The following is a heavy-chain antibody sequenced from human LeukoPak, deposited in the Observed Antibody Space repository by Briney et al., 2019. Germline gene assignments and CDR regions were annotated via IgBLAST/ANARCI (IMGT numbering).Heavy chain of an antibody. CDR2: MNPNSGNT. V-gene: IGHV1-8*01. J-gene: IGHJ6*02. Sequence: GASVKVSCKASGYTFTSYDINWVRQATGQGLEWMGWMNPNSGNTGFAQKFQGRVTMTRNTSISTAYMELSSLRSEDTAVYYCARTTMVRGVIKYYYYGMDVWGPGTTVTVSS. CDR3: ARTTMVRGVIKYYYYGMDV. D-gene: IGHD3-10*01. CDR1: GYTFTSYD.